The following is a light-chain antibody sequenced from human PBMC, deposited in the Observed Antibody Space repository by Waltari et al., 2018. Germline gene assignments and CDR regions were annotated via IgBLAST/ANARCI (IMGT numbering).Light chain of an antibody. CDR1: QSVLYSSNNKNY. J-gene: IGKJ5*01. CDR2: WAS. V-gene: IGKV4-1*01. Sequence: DIVMTQSPDSLAVSVGERATINCKSSQSVLYSSNNKNYLAWYQQKPAQPPKVLIYWASSREAGVPDRFSGSGSGTDFTLTINSLQAEDVAVYYCQQYVSTPSTFGQGTRLEIK. CDR3: QQYVSTPST.